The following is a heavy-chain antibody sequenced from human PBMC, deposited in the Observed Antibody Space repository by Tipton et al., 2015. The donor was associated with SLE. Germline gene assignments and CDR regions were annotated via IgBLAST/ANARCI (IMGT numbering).Heavy chain of an antibody. Sequence: TLSLTCSVSGSSISSYHWGWIRQPPGKGLEWMGSIFHSGDVYYNPSVKSRVTISIETSKNQFSLKLTSMTAADAAVYYWGGDGFCRNGVCYRKWFGPWGPGSLGAVSS. V-gene: IGHV4-38-2*02. CDR2: IFHSGDV. CDR1: GSSISSYH. D-gene: IGHD2-8*01. J-gene: IGHJ5*02. CDR3: GGDGFCRNGVCYRKWFGP.